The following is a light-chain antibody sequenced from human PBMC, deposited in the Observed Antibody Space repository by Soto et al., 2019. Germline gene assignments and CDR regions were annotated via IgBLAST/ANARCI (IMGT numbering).Light chain of an antibody. V-gene: IGLV2-11*01. CDR2: DVS. CDR3: CSYAGSYTWV. CDR1: SSDVGGYNF. J-gene: IGLJ1*01. Sequence: QSALTQPRSVSGSPGQSVTISRTGTSSDVGGYNFVSWHQQHPGKAPKLMIYDVSKRPSGVPDRFSGSKSGNTASLTISGLQAEDEADYYCCSYAGSYTWVFGTGTKVTVL.